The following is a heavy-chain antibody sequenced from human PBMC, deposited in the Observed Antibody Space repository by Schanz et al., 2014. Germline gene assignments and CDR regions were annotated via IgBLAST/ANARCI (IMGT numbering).Heavy chain of an antibody. Sequence: QVQLVQSGVEVERPGASVRVSCKASGYSFTDYAIHWVRQAPGQGLEWMGWISPYNGHTEYGKKFQGRFTMTTDTSTTTVYMELRGLRSDDTAVYYCARETTIITGGAFDVWGQGTMVTVSS. J-gene: IGHJ3*01. CDR2: ISPYNGHT. V-gene: IGHV1-18*01. CDR3: ARETTIITGGAFDV. D-gene: IGHD3-9*01. CDR1: GYSFTDYA.